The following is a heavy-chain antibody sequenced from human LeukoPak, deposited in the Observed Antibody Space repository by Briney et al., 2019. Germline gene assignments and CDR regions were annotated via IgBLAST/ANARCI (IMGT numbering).Heavy chain of an antibody. CDR2: ISYDGSNK. Sequence: GRSLRLSCAASGFTFSSYAMHWVRQAPGKGLEWEAVISYDGSNKYYADSVKGRFTISRDNSKNTLYLQMNSLRAEDTAVYYCARDSRSIAARHNWFDPWGQGTLVTVSS. D-gene: IGHD6-6*01. J-gene: IGHJ5*02. CDR3: ARDSRSIAARHNWFDP. CDR1: GFTFSSYA. V-gene: IGHV3-30-3*01.